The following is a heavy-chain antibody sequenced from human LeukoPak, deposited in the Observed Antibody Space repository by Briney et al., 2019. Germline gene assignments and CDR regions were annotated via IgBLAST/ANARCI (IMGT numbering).Heavy chain of an antibody. CDR2: ISAYNGNT. CDR3: ARGGGVLGYHYYVDV. Sequence: ASVKVSCKASGYTFTGYYMHWVRQAPGQGLEWMGWISAYNGNTNYAQKLQGRVTMTTDTSTSTAYMELRSLRSDDTAVYYCARGGGVLGYHYYVDVWGKGTTVTISS. V-gene: IGHV1-18*04. CDR1: GYTFTGYY. J-gene: IGHJ6*03. D-gene: IGHD2-8*02.